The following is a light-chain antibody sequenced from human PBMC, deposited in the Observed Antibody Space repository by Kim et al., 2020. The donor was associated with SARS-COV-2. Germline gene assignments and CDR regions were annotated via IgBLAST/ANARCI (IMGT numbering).Light chain of an antibody. CDR2: DAS. J-gene: IGKJ3*01. Sequence: SVGDRVTIPCQASQDISDYLDWYQHKPGKAPKRLIYDASNLETGVPSRFSGSGSGTHFTFTISSLQPEDVATYYCLQYDNLPLFTFGPGTKVDIK. CDR3: LQYDNLPLFT. CDR1: QDISDY. V-gene: IGKV1-33*01.